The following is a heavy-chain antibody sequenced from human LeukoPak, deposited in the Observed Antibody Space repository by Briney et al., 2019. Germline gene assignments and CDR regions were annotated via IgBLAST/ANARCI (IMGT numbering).Heavy chain of an antibody. Sequence: AGGSLRLSCAASGFTFSSYSMNWVRQAPGKGLEWVSSISSSSSYIYYADSVKGRFTISRDNAKNSLYLQMNSLRAEDTAVYYCAREYYGSRPNWFDPWGQGTLVTVSS. V-gene: IGHV3-21*01. J-gene: IGHJ5*02. CDR2: ISSSSSYI. CDR1: GFTFSSYS. CDR3: AREYYGSRPNWFDP. D-gene: IGHD3-16*01.